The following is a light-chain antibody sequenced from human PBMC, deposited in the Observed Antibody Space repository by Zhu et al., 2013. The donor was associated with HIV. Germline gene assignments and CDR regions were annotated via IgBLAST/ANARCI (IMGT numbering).Light chain of an antibody. CDR3: QEFNDYSFT. V-gene: IGKV1D-13*01. J-gene: IGKJ5*01. Sequence: AIHLTQSPSSLPASVGDRVTITCRASQTIGSALAWYQQKAGKPPNLLISDASSLQSGVPVRFSGSGSGTDFTLTISSLQPEDFATYYCQEFNDYSFTFGQGTRLEIK. CDR2: DAS. CDR1: QTIGSA.